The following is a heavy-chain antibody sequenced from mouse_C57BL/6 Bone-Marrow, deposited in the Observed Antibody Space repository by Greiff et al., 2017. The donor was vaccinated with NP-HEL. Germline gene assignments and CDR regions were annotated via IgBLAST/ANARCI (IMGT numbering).Heavy chain of an antibody. J-gene: IGHJ3*02. CDR3: ARLGGSLAW. D-gene: IGHD1-1*02. Sequence: VKLMESGPGLVAPSQSLSITCTVSGFSLTSYGVSWVRQPPGKGLEWLGVIWGDGSTNYYSALISRLSISKDNSKGQIFLKLNSLQTDDTATYYCARLGGSLAWWGRGTRVTVSA. CDR1: GFSLTSYG. CDR2: IWGDGST. V-gene: IGHV2-3*01.